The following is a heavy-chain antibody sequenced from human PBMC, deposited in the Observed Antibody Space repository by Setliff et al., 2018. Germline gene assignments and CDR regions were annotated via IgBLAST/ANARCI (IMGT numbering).Heavy chain of an antibody. Sequence: SETLSLTCAVQGGPFSGYYWSWIRQPPGKGLESIGDINHSGGTNYNPSLKSRVTVSIDTSKNHFSLKLSSVTAADTAVYYCARAPGRQDYHYMELWGKGTTVTVSS. CDR3: ARAPGRQDYHYMEL. V-gene: IGHV4-34*01. D-gene: IGHD2-15*01. J-gene: IGHJ6*03. CDR1: GGPFSGYY. CDR2: INHSGGT.